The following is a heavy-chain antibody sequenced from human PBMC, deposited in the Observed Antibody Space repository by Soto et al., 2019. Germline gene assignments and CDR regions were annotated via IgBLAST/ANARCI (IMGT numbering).Heavy chain of an antibody. CDR3: ARVPSPFYDYYAMDV. CDR1: GASISSGNKY. V-gene: IGHV4-30-4*01. D-gene: IGHD3-16*01. CDR2: GFSSGTT. Sequence: VQLRESGPGLVKPSQTLSLTCTVSGASISSGNKYWRWIRQPPGKGLEWLGYGFSSGTTYYNPSLKGRVSISLAASENQFSLQFASVTDADSAVYYCARVPSPFYDYYAMDVWGQGTTVTVSS. J-gene: IGHJ6*01.